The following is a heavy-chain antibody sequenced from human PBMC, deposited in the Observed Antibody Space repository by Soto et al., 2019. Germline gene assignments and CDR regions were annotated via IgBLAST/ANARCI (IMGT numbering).Heavy chain of an antibody. D-gene: IGHD2-15*01. J-gene: IGHJ4*02. Sequence: ASVKVSCKTSGCRFIDYNVYWVRQAPGQGLEWMGWISPNSGVTKYDPAFQGRITMTRDTSIGTAYLELSDLRSGDTALYFCGRDRFCSGDTCSGSIDYWGQGTLVTVSS. V-gene: IGHV1-2*02. CDR3: GRDRFCSGDTCSGSIDY. CDR2: ISPNSGVT. CDR1: GCRFIDYN.